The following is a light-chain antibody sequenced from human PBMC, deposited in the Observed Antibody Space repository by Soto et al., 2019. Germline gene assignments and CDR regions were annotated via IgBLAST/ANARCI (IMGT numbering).Light chain of an antibody. CDR2: EGI. V-gene: IGLV2-23*01. CDR1: SSTVGGFNV. Sequence: QSVRTEPASVSGSPGQSITISCTGTSSTVGGFNVVSWYQQHPGKAPKVIIYEGIKRPSGVSNRFSGSNSGSTASLTISGLQAEDEADYYCCSYVGATTYVFGTGTKVTVL. J-gene: IGLJ1*01. CDR3: CSYVGATTYV.